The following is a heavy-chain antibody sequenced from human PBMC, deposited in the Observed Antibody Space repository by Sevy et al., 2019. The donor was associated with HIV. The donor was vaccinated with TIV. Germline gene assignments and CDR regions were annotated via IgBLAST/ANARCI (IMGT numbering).Heavy chain of an antibody. D-gene: IGHD3-22*01. CDR1: GFTVNSNY. V-gene: IGHV3-53*01. J-gene: IGHJ3*02. CDR2: IYTGDNT. CDR3: ARLSVYYYDSDGYYTTGNAFDI. Sequence: GGSLRLSCAATGFTVNSNYMSWVRQAPGKGLEWVSIIYTGDNTYYTDPVKGRFTISRDNSKNTLYLQMNSLRAEDTAVYYYARLSVYYYDSDGYYTTGNAFDIWGQWKMVTVSS.